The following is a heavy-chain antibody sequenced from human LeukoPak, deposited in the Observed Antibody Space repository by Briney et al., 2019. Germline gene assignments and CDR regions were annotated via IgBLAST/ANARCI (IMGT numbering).Heavy chain of an antibody. D-gene: IGHD2-15*01. CDR1: GGSISSGGYS. J-gene: IGHJ4*02. Sequence: SETLSLTCAVPGGSISSGGYSWSWIRQPPGKGLEWIGYIYHSGSTYYNPSLKSRVTISVDRSKNQFSLKLSSVTAADTAVYYCARVGGQRSYFDYWGRGTLVTVSS. CDR2: IYHSGST. CDR3: ARVGGQRSYFDY. V-gene: IGHV4-30-2*01.